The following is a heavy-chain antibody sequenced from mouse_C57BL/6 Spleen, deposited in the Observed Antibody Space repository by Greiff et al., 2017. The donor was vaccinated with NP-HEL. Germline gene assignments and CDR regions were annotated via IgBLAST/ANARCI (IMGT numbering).Heavy chain of an antibody. J-gene: IGHJ3*01. V-gene: IGHV1-19*01. D-gene: IGHD2-2*01. Sequence: VHVKQSGPVLVKPGASVKMSCKASGYTFTDYYMNWVKQSHGKSLEWIGVINPYNGGTSYNQKFKGKATLTVDKSSSTAYMELNSLTSEDSAVYYCARDGYDEAWFAYWGQGTLVTVSA. CDR2: INPYNGGT. CDR3: ARDGYDEAWFAY. CDR1: GYTFTDYY.